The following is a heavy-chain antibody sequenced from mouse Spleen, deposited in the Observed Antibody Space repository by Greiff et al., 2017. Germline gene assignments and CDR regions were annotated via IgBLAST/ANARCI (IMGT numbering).Heavy chain of an antibody. Sequence: VQLQESGAELVRPGASVTLSCKASGYTFTDYEMHWVKQTPVHGLEWIGAIDPETGGTAYNQKFKGKATLTADKSSSTAYMELRSLTSEDSAVYYCTRSYYGSSRYAMDYWGQGTSVTVSS. D-gene: IGHD1-1*01. CDR2: IDPETGGT. CDR1: GYTFTDYE. J-gene: IGHJ4*01. V-gene: IGHV1-15*01. CDR3: TRSYYGSSRYAMDY.